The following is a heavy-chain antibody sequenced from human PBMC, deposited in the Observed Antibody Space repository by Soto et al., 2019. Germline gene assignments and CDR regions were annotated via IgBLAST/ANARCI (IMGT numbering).Heavy chain of an antibody. CDR2: INHSGSA. V-gene: IGHV4-34*01. Sequence: SETLSLTCAVYGGSFSGYYWSWIRQPPGKGLEWIGEINHSGSANYNPSLKSRVTISVDTSKNQFSLKLSSVTAADTAVYYCAGQNDSSGPLDQYWGQGTLVTVSS. CDR1: GGSFSGYY. J-gene: IGHJ4*02. CDR3: AGQNDSSGPLDQY. D-gene: IGHD3-22*01.